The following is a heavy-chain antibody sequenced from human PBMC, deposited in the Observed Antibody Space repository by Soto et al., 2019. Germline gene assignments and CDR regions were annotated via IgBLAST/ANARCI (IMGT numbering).Heavy chain of an antibody. V-gene: IGHV4-30-4*01. Sequence: PSESLSITCTVSGDSINTGDYYWSWLLQPPRKGLEWIGYIYYTGSTYYNPSLKSQFTISIDTSKTQFSLKVNSVTAADTAVYYCARIPLLQGGWFDPWGQGTLVTVSS. D-gene: IGHD1-26*01. CDR1: GDSINTGDYY. J-gene: IGHJ5*02. CDR3: ARIPLLQGGWFDP. CDR2: IYYTGST.